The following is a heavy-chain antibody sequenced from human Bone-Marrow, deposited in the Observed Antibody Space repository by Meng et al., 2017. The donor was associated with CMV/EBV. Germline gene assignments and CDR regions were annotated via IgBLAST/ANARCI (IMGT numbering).Heavy chain of an antibody. D-gene: IGHD6-19*01. CDR1: GFTFDDYA. J-gene: IGHJ4*02. V-gene: IGHV3-9*01. CDR2: ISWNSGSI. Sequence: SLRLSCAASGFTFDDYAMHWVRQAPGKGLEWVSGISWNSGSIGYADSVKGRFTISRDNAKNSLYLQMNSLRAEDTALYYCAKDIYRIAVAVDYCGQGTLVTVSS. CDR3: AKDIYRIAVAVDY.